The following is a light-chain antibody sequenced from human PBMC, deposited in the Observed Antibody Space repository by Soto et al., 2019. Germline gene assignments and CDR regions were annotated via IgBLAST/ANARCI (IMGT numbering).Light chain of an antibody. V-gene: IGKV3-11*01. J-gene: IGKJ5*01. CDR2: DAS. Sequence: ETVLTQSPATLSLSPGERATLSCRASQSVSRYLAWYQLKPGQAPRLVMYDASNRATGIPARFSGSGAGTDFTLTISSLEPEDFAVYYCQQRSNWITFGQGTRLEIK. CDR1: QSVSRY. CDR3: QQRSNWIT.